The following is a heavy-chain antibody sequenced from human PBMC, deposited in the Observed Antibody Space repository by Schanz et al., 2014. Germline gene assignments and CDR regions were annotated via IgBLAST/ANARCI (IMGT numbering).Heavy chain of an antibody. CDR1: GFTFRRYG. CDR2: ISTSGTST. Sequence: EVQMLESGGGLVQPGGSLRLSCVASGFTFRRYGMSWVRQAPGKGLEWVSAISTSGTSTYYADSVKGRFTISRDNSKNTLYLEMNSLRPEDTALYFCARDEGRDGYNLAFDVWGQGTLVTVSS. CDR3: ARDEGRDGYNLAFDV. V-gene: IGHV3-23*01. J-gene: IGHJ3*01. D-gene: IGHD5-12*01.